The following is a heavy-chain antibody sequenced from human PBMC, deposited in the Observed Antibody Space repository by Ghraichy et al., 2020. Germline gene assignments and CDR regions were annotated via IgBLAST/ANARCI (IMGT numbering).Heavy chain of an antibody. J-gene: IGHJ4*02. CDR1: GFTFDDYA. CDR3: AKAPSEEDYYDSSGYYPYYFDY. V-gene: IGHV3-9*01. Sequence: GGSLRLSCAASGFTFDDYAMHWVRQAPGKGLEWVSGISWNSGSIGYADSVKGRFTISRDNAKNSLYLQMNSLRAEDTALYYCAKAPSEEDYYDSSGYYPYYFDYWVQGTLVTVSS. CDR2: ISWNSGSI. D-gene: IGHD3-22*01.